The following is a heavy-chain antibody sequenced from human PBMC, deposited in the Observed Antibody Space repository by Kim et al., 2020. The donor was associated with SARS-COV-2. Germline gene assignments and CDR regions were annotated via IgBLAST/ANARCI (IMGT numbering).Heavy chain of an antibody. CDR1: GFTFSSYW. CDR3: ARFSMVRGVIAELSYYYYGMDV. CDR2: IKQDGSEK. V-gene: IGHV3-7*01. J-gene: IGHJ6*02. D-gene: IGHD3-10*01. Sequence: GGSLRLSCAASGFTFSSYWMSWVRQAPGKGLEWVANIKQDGSEKYYVDSVKGRFTISRDNAKNSLYLQMNSLRAEDTAVYYCARFSMVRGVIAELSYYYYGMDVWGQGTTVTVSS.